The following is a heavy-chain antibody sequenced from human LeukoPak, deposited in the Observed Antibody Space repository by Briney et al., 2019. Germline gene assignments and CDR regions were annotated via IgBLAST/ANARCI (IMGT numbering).Heavy chain of an antibody. D-gene: IGHD4-17*01. CDR1: GGSISSSSYY. J-gene: IGHJ6*02. CDR3: ARDRPPYGDYGMDV. V-gene: IGHV4-39*07. Sequence: SETLSLTCTVSGGSISSSSYYWGWIRQPPGKGLEWIGSIYYSGSTYYNPSLKSRVTISVDTSKNQFSLKLSSVTAADTAVYYCARDRPPYGDYGMDVWGQGTTVTVSS. CDR2: IYYSGST.